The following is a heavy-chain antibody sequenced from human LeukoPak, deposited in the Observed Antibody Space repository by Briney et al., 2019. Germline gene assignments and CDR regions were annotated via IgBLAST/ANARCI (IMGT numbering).Heavy chain of an antibody. CDR2: INHSGST. V-gene: IGHV4-34*01. D-gene: IGHD6-13*01. Sequence: SETLSLTCAVYGGSFSGYYWSWIRQPPGKGLEWIGEINHSGSTDYNPSLKSRVTISVDTSKNQFSLKLSSVTAADTAVYYCARAWYSSSWYGWFDPWGQGTLVTVSS. J-gene: IGHJ5*02. CDR1: GGSFSGYY. CDR3: ARAWYSSSWYGWFDP.